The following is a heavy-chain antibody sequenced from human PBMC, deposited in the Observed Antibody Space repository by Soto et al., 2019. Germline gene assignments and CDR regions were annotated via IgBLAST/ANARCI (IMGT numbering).Heavy chain of an antibody. CDR3: AREEVSANSSSPNYYYYYMDV. J-gene: IGHJ6*03. CDR2: IWYDGSNK. V-gene: IGHV3-33*01. Sequence: GGSLRLSCAASGFTFSSYGMHWVRQAPGKGLEWVAVIWYDGSNKYYADSVKGRFTISRDNSKNTLYLQMNSLRAEDTAVYYCAREEVSANSSSPNYYYYYMDVWGKGTTVTVSS. CDR1: GFTFSSYG. D-gene: IGHD6-6*01.